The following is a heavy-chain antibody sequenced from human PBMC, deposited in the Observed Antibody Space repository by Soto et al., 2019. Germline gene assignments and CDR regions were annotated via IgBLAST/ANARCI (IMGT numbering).Heavy chain of an antibody. CDR3: AREGCSSTSCYSTLFYYYYYMDV. Sequence: PGGSLRLSCAASGFTFSSYSMNWVRQAPGKGLEWVSSISSSSSYIYYADSVKGRFTISRDNAKNSLYLQMNSLRAEDTAVYYCAREGCSSTSCYSTLFYYYYYMDVWGKGTTVPSP. D-gene: IGHD2-2*01. J-gene: IGHJ6*03. CDR2: ISSSSSYI. V-gene: IGHV3-21*01. CDR1: GFTFSSYS.